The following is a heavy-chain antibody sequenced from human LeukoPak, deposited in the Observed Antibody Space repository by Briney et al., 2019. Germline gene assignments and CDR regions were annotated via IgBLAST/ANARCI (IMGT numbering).Heavy chain of an antibody. CDR1: GFTVSSST. CDR2: FYSDALDGIT. CDR3: AREIGGGHHYFEH. D-gene: IGHD1-26*01. V-gene: IGHV3-53*01. Sequence: GGSLRLSCAGSGFTVSSSTMSWVRQAPGKGLEWVSNFYSDALDGITNYADSVKGRFTISRDNSQNTLYLQMNSPRVEDTATYYCAREIGGGHHYFEHWGQGTVVTVSS. J-gene: IGHJ4*02.